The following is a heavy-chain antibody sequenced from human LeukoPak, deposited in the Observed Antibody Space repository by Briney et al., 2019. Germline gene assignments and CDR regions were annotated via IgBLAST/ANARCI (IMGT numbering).Heavy chain of an antibody. CDR1: GGTFSSYA. J-gene: IGHJ4*02. V-gene: IGHV1-2*02. D-gene: IGHD6-19*01. Sequence: ASVKVSCKASGGTFSSYAISWVRQAPGQGLEWMGWINPNSGGTNYAQKFQGRVTMTRDTSISTAYMELSRLRSDDTAVYYCASSESSGWYDFDYWGQGTLVTVSS. CDR3: ASSESSGWYDFDY. CDR2: INPNSGGT.